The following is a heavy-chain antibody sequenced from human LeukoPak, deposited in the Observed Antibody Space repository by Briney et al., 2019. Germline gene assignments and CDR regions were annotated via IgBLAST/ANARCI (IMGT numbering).Heavy chain of an antibody. J-gene: IGHJ5*02. CDR3: ARAGRRAAYPFNP. Sequence: GASVKVSCKASGYTFTSYDINWVRQAPGQGLEWMGWMNPNSGNTGYAQKFQGRVTMTRNTSISTAYMELSSLRSEDTAVYYCARAGRRAAYPFNPWGQGTLVSVSS. D-gene: IGHD1-14*01. V-gene: IGHV1-8*01. CDR1: GYTFTSYD. CDR2: MNPNSGNT.